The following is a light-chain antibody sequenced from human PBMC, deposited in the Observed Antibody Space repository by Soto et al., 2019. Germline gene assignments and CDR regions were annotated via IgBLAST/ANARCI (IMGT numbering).Light chain of an antibody. Sequence: DIQMTQSPSTLSASVGDRVTITCRASQSFGRWLAWYQQKPGKAPELLIYKTSTLERGVLSRFSGSGSGTEFTLTISSLQPDDFATYYCQEYKTGPGYNFGQGTRLEIK. J-gene: IGKJ2*01. CDR3: QEYKTGPGYN. CDR1: QSFGRW. V-gene: IGKV1-5*03. CDR2: KTS.